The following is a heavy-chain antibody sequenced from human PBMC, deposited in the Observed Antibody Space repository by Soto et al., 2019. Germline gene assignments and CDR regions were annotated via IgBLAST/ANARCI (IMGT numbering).Heavy chain of an antibody. CDR2: IKSKFDGETI. Sequence: EVQLVESGGGLVQPGGSFRLSCAASGINFSRAWMSWVRQAPGKGLEWVGRIKSKFDGETIDYAAPVKGRFTISREDSKNIVYLQINSLNTKDTAVYYCATELLRYYAYWGHGTLVTVSS. D-gene: IGHD3-9*01. J-gene: IGHJ4*01. CDR3: ATELLRYYAY. V-gene: IGHV3-15*01. CDR1: GINFSRAW.